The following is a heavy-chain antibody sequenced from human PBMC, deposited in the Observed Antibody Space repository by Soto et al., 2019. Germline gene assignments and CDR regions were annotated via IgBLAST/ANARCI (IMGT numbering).Heavy chain of an antibody. D-gene: IGHD1-26*01. CDR2: IYYSGST. J-gene: IGHJ4*02. V-gene: IGHV4-30-4*01. Sequence: SETLSLTCTVSGGSISSGDYYWSWIRQPPGKGLEWIGYIYYSGSTNYNPSLKSRVTISVDTSKNQFSLKLSSVTAADTAVYYCAGGIWGGSFLLDYWGQGTLVTVSS. CDR3: AGGIWGGSFLLDY. CDR1: GGSISSGDYY.